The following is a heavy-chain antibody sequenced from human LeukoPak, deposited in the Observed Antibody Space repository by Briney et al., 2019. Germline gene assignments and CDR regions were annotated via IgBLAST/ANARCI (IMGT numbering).Heavy chain of an antibody. D-gene: IGHD2-2*01. J-gene: IGHJ4*02. V-gene: IGHV3-23*01. CDR3: AKDFYCSSTSCYLGYPGY. CDR2: ISGSGGST. Sequence: GGSLRLSCAASGFTFSSYAMSWVRQAPGKGLEWVLAISGSGGSTYYADSVKGRLTISRDNSKNTLYLQMNSLRAEDTAVYYCAKDFYCSSTSCYLGYPGYWGQGTLVTVSS. CDR1: GFTFSSYA.